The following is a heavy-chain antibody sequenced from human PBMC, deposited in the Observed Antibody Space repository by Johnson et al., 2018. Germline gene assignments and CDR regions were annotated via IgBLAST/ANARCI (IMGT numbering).Heavy chain of an antibody. CDR3: TRHSVQYSSSSQIYYYYYMDV. D-gene: IGHD6-6*01. Sequence: VQLVESGGGLVQPGRSLRLSCTASGFTFGDYAMSWFRQAPGKGLEWVGRIRSKAYTYATAYAASVKGRFTISRDDSENTAFLQMNSLKTEDTAVYYCTRHSVQYSSSSQIYYYYYMDVWGRGTTVTVSS. CDR2: IRSKAYTYAT. CDR1: GFTFGDYA. J-gene: IGHJ6*03. V-gene: IGHV3-73*01.